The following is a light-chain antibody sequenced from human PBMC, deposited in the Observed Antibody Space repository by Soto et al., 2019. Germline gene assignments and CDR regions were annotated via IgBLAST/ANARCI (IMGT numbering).Light chain of an antibody. Sequence: VVRSQSPLSLPGTLQQPASISCRSNDSLVHSDGIAYFSWFQQRPGRSPRRLIYKVSNRDSGVPARFSGSGSGTDFTLTISSLQAEDVAVYYCQQYDSTPTFGQGTRLEIK. J-gene: IGKJ5*01. CDR2: KVS. CDR1: DSLVHSDGIAY. CDR3: QQYDSTPT. V-gene: IGKV2-30*02.